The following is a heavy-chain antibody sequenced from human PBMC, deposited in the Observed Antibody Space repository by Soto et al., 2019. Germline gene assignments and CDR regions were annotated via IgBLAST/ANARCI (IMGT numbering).Heavy chain of an antibody. CDR3: AREVVATLRY. Sequence: SVKVSCKXSGGTFSSYAISWVRQAPGQGLEWMGGIIPIFGTANYAQKFQGRVTITADKSTSTAYMELSSLRSEDTAVYYCAREVVATLRYWGQGTLVTVSS. J-gene: IGHJ4*02. D-gene: IGHD5-12*01. V-gene: IGHV1-69*06. CDR1: GGTFSSYA. CDR2: IIPIFGTA.